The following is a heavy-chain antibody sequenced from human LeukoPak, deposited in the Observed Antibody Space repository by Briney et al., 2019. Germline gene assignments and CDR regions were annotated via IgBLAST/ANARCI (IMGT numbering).Heavy chain of an antibody. CDR1: AFTFSYYW. J-gene: IGHJ4*02. CDR3: ARDRGYSSFDY. V-gene: IGHV3-7*01. D-gene: IGHD4-23*01. Sequence: YPGGSLRLCCEASAFTFSYYWMSWVRQAAGKGLEWVANIKEDGGEINYVDSVKGRFTISRDNAKKLVFLQMNSLRVEDTAVYYCARDRGYSSFDYWGQGTLVTVSS. CDR2: IKEDGGEI.